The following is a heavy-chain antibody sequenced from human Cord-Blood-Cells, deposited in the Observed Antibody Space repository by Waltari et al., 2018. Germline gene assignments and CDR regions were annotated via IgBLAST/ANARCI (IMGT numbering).Heavy chain of an antibody. CDR3: ARGGSYSGSYYFDY. V-gene: IGHV1-69*01. J-gene: IGHJ4*02. Sequence: QVQLVQSGAAVKKPGSSVKVSCKASGGTFGSFAISWVRQAPGQGLEWRGGIIPIFGTANYAQKFQGRVTITADESTSTAYMELSSLRSEDTAVYYCARGGSYSGSYYFDYWGQGTLVTVSS. CDR1: GGTFGSFA. D-gene: IGHD1-26*01. CDR2: IIPIFGTA.